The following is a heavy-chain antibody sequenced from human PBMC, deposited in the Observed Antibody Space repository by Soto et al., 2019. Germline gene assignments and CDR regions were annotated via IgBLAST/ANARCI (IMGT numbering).Heavy chain of an antibody. V-gene: IGHV4-39*01. D-gene: IGHD2-21*02. Sequence: WETLSLTCIVSGESISSSSYYWGWIRQPPVKGLEWIGSIYYSGRTYYNPSFKSRVTISIDTSKNQFSLKPSSVTATDTAVYYCARQRTTVVTQAYFDHWGQGALVTVSS. CDR3: ARQRTTVVTQAYFDH. CDR2: IYYSGRT. J-gene: IGHJ4*02. CDR1: GESISSSSYY.